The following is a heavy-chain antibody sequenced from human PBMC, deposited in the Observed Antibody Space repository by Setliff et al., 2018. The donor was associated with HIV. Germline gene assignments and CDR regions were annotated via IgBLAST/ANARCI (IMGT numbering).Heavy chain of an antibody. V-gene: IGHV3-73*01. D-gene: IGHD6-19*01. CDR3: ATNVRVPGSSLDS. J-gene: IGHJ1*01. Sequence: GESLKISCAASGFAFVGAEIHWVRQASGKGLEWVGRIRNKFNSLATQYGESLEGRFTISRDDSKNTAYLQMRSLETDDTAVYFCATNVRVPGSSLDSWGPGSLVTVSS. CDR2: IRNKFNSLAT. CDR1: GFAFVGAE.